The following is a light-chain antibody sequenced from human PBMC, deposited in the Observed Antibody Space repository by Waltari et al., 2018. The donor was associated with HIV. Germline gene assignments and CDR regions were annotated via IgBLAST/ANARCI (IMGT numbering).Light chain of an antibody. Sequence: QSALTQPASVSGSPGQSIVLPCTGSSSDLGYYHHVPWYQQYPGQAPKALIYEVTSRPSGTSSRFSGSKSATTAFLAISKLQTDDEADYFCSSYTRRGTVVFGGGTRLTVL. CDR3: SSYTRRGTVV. CDR1: SSDLGYYHH. J-gene: IGLJ2*01. CDR2: EVT. V-gene: IGLV2-14*01.